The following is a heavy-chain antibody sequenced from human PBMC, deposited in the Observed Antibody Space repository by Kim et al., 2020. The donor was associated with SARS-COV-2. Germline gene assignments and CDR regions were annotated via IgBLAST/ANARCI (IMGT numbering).Heavy chain of an antibody. V-gene: IGHV4-34*01. J-gene: IGHJ4*02. CDR3: ARGSRNSGWYVRYFDY. Sequence: LKSRVTLSVDTSKNQCSLKLSSVTAADTAVYYCARGSRNSGWYVRYFDYWGQGTLVTVSS. D-gene: IGHD6-19*01.